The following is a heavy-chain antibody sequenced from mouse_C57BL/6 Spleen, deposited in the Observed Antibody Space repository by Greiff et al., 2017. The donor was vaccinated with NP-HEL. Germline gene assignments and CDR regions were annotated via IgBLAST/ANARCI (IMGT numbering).Heavy chain of an antibody. CDR3: ARRYYYGSSLMDY. CDR2: ISYDGSN. Sequence: EVKLQESGPGLVKPSQSLSLTCSVTGYSITSGYYWNWIRQFPGNKLEWMGYISYDGSNNYNPSLKNRISITRDTSKNQFFLKLNSVTTEDTATYYCARRYYYGSSLMDYWGQGTSVTVSS. D-gene: IGHD1-1*01. J-gene: IGHJ4*01. CDR1: GYSITSGYY. V-gene: IGHV3-6*01.